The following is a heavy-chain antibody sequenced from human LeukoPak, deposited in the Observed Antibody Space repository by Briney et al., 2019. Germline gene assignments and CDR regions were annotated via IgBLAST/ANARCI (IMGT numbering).Heavy chain of an antibody. CDR2: IKQGGSEK. V-gene: IGHV3-7*01. CDR3: ARGYFGTSKY. CDR1: GFTFSDYF. Sequence: GGSLRLSCAVSGFTFSDYFMSWVRQAPGKGLEWVANIKQGGSEKYYVDSVKGRFTISRDNAKNSLYLQMNSLRAEDTAVYYCARGYFGTSKYWGQGTLVTVSS. J-gene: IGHJ4*02. D-gene: IGHD3/OR15-3a*01.